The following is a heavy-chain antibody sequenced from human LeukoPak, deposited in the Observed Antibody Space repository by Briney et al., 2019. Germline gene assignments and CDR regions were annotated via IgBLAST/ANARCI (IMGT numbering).Heavy chain of an antibody. J-gene: IGHJ4*02. CDR2: FDPEDGET. Sequence: SVKVSCKVSGYTLTELSMHWVRQPPGKGREWMGGFDPEDGETIYAQKFQGSDTMTEDTPTETAYMELSSLRSGDRAVFYCASRGSGSYILSFVYWGQGTLVSVSS. CDR1: GYTLTELS. CDR3: ASRGSGSYILSFVY. V-gene: IGHV1-24*01. D-gene: IGHD3-10*01.